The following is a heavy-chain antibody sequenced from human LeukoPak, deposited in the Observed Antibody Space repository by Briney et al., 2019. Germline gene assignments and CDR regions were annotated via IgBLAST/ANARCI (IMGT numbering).Heavy chain of an antibody. CDR3: AKGRGHVLRYFDWLLDY. J-gene: IGHJ4*02. Sequence: PGGPLRLSCAASGFTFSSYAMSWVRQAPGKGLEWVSAISGSGGSTYYADSVKGRFTISRDNSKNTLYLQMNSLRAEDTAVYYCAKGRGHVLRYFDWLLDYWGQGTLVTVSS. CDR1: GFTFSSYA. D-gene: IGHD3-9*01. V-gene: IGHV3-23*01. CDR2: ISGSGGST.